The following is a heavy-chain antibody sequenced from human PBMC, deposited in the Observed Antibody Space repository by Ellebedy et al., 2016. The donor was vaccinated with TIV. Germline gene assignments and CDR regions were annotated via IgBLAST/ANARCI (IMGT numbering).Heavy chain of an antibody. J-gene: IGHJ4*02. CDR3: ARGGASFSDY. CDR1: GGSISSSNYY. V-gene: IGHV4-39*07. D-gene: IGHD1-26*01. Sequence: SETLSLTCTVSGGSISSSNYYWVWLRQPPGKGLEWIGGINFSGRTYYNPSLKSRLTISIDTSRDQFSLKLNSVTAADTAVYYCARGGASFSDYWGQGILVTVSS. CDR2: INFSGRT.